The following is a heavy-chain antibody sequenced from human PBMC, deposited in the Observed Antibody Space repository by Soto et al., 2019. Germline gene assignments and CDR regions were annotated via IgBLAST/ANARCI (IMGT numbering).Heavy chain of an antibody. Sequence: GGSLRLSCAASGFTFSSYDMHWVRQATGKGLEWVSAIGTAGDTYYPGSVKGRFTISRENAKNSLYLQMNSLRAGDTAVYYCARSPPYYDILTGYYDYGMDVWGQGTTVTVSS. CDR2: IGTAGDT. V-gene: IGHV3-13*04. J-gene: IGHJ6*01. CDR1: GFTFSSYD. CDR3: ARSPPYYDILTGYYDYGMDV. D-gene: IGHD3-9*01.